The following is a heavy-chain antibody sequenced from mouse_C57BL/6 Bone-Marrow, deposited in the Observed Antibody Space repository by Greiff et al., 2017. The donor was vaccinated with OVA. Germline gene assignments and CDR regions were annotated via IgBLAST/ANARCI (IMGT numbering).Heavy chain of an antibody. CDR3: AQLYYGNYFDY. J-gene: IGHJ2*01. CDR1: GYTFTGYW. CDR2: ILPGSGST. V-gene: IGHV1-9*01. D-gene: IGHD2-1*01. Sequence: QVTLKECGAELMKPGASVNLSCKATGYTFTGYWLEWVKQRPGHGLEWIGEILPGSGSTNYNAKFKGQATFTADTSYNTVYMQLSSLTTEDSAIYYCAQLYYGNYFDYWGQGTTLTVSS.